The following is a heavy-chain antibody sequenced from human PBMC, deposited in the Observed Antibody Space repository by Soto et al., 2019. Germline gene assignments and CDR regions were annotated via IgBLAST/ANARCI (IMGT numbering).Heavy chain of an antibody. CDR3: ARQPHPLKWWNGSYSLRFDS. V-gene: IGHV5-51*01. D-gene: IGHD1-26*01. Sequence: VRLVQSGAEVTEPGESLKISCKGSGYSFSNYWIGWVRQMPGKGLEWMGLIYPGDSDTRYSPSCHGQVNISADKSYDTAYLLWGSRKASDTAILYCARQPHPLKWWNGSYSLRFDSWGQGTLVTVSS. J-gene: IGHJ4*02. CDR1: GYSFSNYW. CDR2: IYPGDSDT.